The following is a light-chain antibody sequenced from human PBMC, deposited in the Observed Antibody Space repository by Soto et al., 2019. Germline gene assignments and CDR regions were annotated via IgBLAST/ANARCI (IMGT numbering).Light chain of an antibody. J-gene: IGKJ4*01. CDR1: QGVLYSSNNKNY. V-gene: IGKV4-1*01. CDR3: QQYYSTPLT. Sequence: DSVMTQSPDSLAVSLGERATINCKSSQGVLYSSNNKNYLAWYQQKPGQPPKLLIYWASTRESGVPDRFSGSGSGTDFTLTISSLQAEDVAVYYCQQYYSTPLTFGGGTKV. CDR2: WAS.